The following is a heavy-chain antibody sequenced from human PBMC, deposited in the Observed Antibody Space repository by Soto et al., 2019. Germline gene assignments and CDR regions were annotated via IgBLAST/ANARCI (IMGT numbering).Heavy chain of an antibody. CDR2: ISHTGNT. Sequence: SETLSLTCTVSGGSINYSYWTWIRQPPGKGLEWIGYISHTGNTNYSPSLKSRLPISIDTSKKQFSLNLASVSAADTAVYYCARAPKVSGSSQTRPDFWGQGTLVTVSS. J-gene: IGHJ4*02. D-gene: IGHD6-6*01. CDR1: GGSINYSY. V-gene: IGHV4-59*12. CDR3: ARAPKVSGSSQTRPDF.